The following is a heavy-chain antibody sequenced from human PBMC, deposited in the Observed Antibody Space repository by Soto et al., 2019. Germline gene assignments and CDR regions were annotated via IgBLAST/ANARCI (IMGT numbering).Heavy chain of an antibody. J-gene: IGHJ3*02. V-gene: IGHV3-33*01. D-gene: IGHD1-1*01. CDR3: ALGPKLERRPFVPNAFDI. Sequence: SLRLSCAAFGFTLSRYGMHWVRQAPGKGLEWVAVIWHDGSKKYYADSVKVRFTISRDNSKNTLYLQMNSLRAEDTAVYYCALGPKLERRPFVPNAFDIWGQGTMVTVSS. CDR2: IWHDGSKK. CDR1: GFTLSRYG.